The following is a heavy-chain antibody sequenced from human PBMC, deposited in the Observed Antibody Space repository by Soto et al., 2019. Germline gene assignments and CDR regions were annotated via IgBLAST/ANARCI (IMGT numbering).Heavy chain of an antibody. J-gene: IGHJ4*02. V-gene: IGHV3-30-3*01. CDR3: ARDSEGQFDY. CDR1: GFTFSNYA. Sequence: QVQRVESGGGVVQPGRSLRLSCAASGFTFSNYAMHWVRQAPGKGLEWVAVISYDGSNKYYADSVKGRFTISRDNSKNTLYLQMNSLRAEDTAVYYCARDSEGQFDYWGQGTLVTVSS. CDR2: ISYDGSNK.